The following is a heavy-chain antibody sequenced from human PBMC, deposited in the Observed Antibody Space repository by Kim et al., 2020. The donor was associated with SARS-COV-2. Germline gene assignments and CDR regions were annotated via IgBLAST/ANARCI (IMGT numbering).Heavy chain of an antibody. V-gene: IGHV4-59*08. CDR3: ARLDYGDYDEAFDI. D-gene: IGHD4-17*01. J-gene: IGHJ3*02. Sequence: NPTLKSRITISVDTSKNQCSLKLSSVTDADTAFYYCARLDYGDYDEAFDIWGQGTMATVSS.